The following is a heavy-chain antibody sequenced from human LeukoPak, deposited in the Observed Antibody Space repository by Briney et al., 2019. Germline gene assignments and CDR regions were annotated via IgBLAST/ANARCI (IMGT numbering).Heavy chain of an antibody. D-gene: IGHD6-13*01. CDR3: ARGPGRSSFDY. CDR1: GFTFSSYG. CDR2: ISSSSSYK. V-gene: IGHV3-21*01. J-gene: IGHJ4*02. Sequence: GRSLRLSCAASGFTFSSYGMHWVRQAPGKGLEWVSSISSSSSYKYYGDSVKGRFTISRDNAKNSLYLQMNSLRAEDTAVYYCARGPGRSSFDYWGQGALVTVSS.